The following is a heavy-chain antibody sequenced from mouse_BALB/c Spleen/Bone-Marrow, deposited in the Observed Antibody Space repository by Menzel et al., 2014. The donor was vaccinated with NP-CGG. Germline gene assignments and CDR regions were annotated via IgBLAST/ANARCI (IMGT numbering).Heavy chain of an antibody. Sequence: VQLQESGAELAKPGASVKMSCKASGYTFSSYWMHWVKQRPGQGLEWIGYINPSTGYTEYNQKFKDKATLTADKSSSTAYMQLSSLTSEDSAVYCCAKGENWGAFDYWGQGTTLTVSS. CDR3: AKGENWGAFDY. CDR1: GYTFSSYW. J-gene: IGHJ2*01. D-gene: IGHD4-1*01. CDR2: INPSTGYT. V-gene: IGHV1-7*01.